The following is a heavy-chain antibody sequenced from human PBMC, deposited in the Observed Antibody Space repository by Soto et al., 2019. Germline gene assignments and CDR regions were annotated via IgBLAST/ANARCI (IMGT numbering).Heavy chain of an antibody. Sequence: KASETLSLTCTVSGGSISSGDYYWSWIRQPPGKGLEWIGYIYYSGSTYYNPSLKSRVTISVDTSKNQFSLKLSSVTAADTAVYYCARVGVLYYDSSSSWEVGGMDVWGQGTTVTVSS. CDR2: IYYSGST. CDR3: ARVGVLYYDSSSSWEVGGMDV. J-gene: IGHJ6*02. D-gene: IGHD3-22*01. V-gene: IGHV4-30-4*01. CDR1: GGSISSGDYY.